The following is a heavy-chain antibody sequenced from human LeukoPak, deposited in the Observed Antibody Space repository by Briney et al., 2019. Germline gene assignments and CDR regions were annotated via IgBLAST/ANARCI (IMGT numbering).Heavy chain of an antibody. CDR3: AKFLNREGIDY. Sequence: GGSLRLSCVASGFSFSSSGMHWVRQAPGKGLEYVSAISSNGGGTYGTYYANSVKGRFTISRDNSKNTLYLQMNSLRAEDTAVYYCAKFLNREGIDYWGQGTLVTVSS. D-gene: IGHD1-26*01. CDR2: ISSNGGGTYGT. V-gene: IGHV3-64*01. J-gene: IGHJ4*02. CDR1: GFSFSSSG.